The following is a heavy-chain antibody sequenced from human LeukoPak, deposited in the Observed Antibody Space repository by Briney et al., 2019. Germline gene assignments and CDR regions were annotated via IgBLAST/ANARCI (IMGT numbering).Heavy chain of an antibody. Sequence: GGSLRLSCAASGFTFSSYSMSWVGQAPGKGLEWVANIKQDGSEKYYVDSVKGRFTISRDNAKNSLYLQMNSLRAEDTAVYYCARESVWGSYRLPRVGFDYWGQGTLVTVSS. CDR3: ARESVWGSYRLPRVGFDY. D-gene: IGHD3-16*02. J-gene: IGHJ4*02. V-gene: IGHV3-7*01. CDR1: GFTFSSYS. CDR2: IKQDGSEK.